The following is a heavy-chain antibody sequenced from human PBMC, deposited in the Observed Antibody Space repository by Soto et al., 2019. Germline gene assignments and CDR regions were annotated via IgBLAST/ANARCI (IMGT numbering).Heavy chain of an antibody. D-gene: IGHD3-22*01. V-gene: IGHV1-18*01. CDR1: GYTFISYG. CDR2: ISAYNGNT. Sequence: GASVKVSCKASGYTFISYGISWVRQAPGQGLEWMGWISAYNGNTNYAQKLQGRVTMTTDTSTSTAYMELRSLRSDDTAVYYCARGQDYYDSSGDDAFDIWGQGTMVTVSS. J-gene: IGHJ3*02. CDR3: ARGQDYYDSSGDDAFDI.